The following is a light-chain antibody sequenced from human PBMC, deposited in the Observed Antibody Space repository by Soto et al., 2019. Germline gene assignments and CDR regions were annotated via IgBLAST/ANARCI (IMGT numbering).Light chain of an antibody. V-gene: IGLV3-21*02. CDR3: QVWDTRSDHWV. CDR1: NIESKS. Sequence: SYELTQPPSVSVVPGQTASITCGGDNIESKSVHWYQQKPGQAPILVLYNDKDRPSGIPERFSGSNSGNTATLSITRVEGGDEADYYCQVWDTRSDHWVFGGGTKLTVL. J-gene: IGLJ3*02. CDR2: NDK.